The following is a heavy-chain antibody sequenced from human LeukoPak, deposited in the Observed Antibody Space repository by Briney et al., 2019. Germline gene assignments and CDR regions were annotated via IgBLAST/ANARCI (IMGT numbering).Heavy chain of an antibody. V-gene: IGHV1-8*01. D-gene: IGHD1-26*01. CDR1: GYTFTSYD. CDR3: ARAVGARAYYYYYYGMDV. CDR2: MNPNSGNT. Sequence: AASVKVSCKASGYTFTSYDINWVRQATGQGLEWMRWMNPNSGNTGYAQKFQGRVTMTRNTSISTAYMELSSLRSEDTAVYYCARAVGARAYYYYYYGMDVWGQGTTVTVSS. J-gene: IGHJ6*02.